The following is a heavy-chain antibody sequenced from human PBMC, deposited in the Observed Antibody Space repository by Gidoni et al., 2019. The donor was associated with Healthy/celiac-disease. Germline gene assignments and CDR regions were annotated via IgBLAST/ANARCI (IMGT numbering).Heavy chain of an antibody. Sequence: QVQLVQSGAEVKKPGASVKVSCKASGYTFTSYYMHWVRQAPGQGLEWMGIITPSGGSTSYAQKFQGRVTMTRDTSTSTVYMELSSLRSEDTAVYYCARDGDVVPAAGGGDYWGQGTLVTVSS. D-gene: IGHD2-2*01. CDR3: ARDGDVVPAAGGGDY. CDR2: ITPSGGST. V-gene: IGHV1-46*01. CDR1: GYTFTSYY. J-gene: IGHJ4*02.